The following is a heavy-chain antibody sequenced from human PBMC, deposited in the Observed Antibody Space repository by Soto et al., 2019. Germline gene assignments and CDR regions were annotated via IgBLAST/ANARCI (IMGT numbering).Heavy chain of an antibody. CDR2: INPSGGSK. D-gene: IGHD3-10*01. CDR1: GYTFTSYY. CDR3: ARKESITMVRGTYYGMDV. V-gene: IGHV1-46*01. J-gene: IGHJ6*02. Sequence: GASVKVSCKASGYTFTSYYMHWVRQAPGQGLEWKGKINPSGGSKGYAQKFQGRVTMTRDTSTSTVYMELSSLRSEDTAVYYCARKESITMVRGTYYGMDVWGQGTTVTVSS.